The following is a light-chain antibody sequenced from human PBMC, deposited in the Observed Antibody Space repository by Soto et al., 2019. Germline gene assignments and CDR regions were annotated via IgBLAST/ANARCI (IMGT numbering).Light chain of an antibody. CDR3: QQRSNSFT. J-gene: IGKJ3*01. V-gene: IGKV3-11*01. CDR2: DAS. Sequence: EIVLTQSPATLSLSPGERATLSCRASQSVSSYLAWYQQKPGQAPRLLIYDASSRATGIPARFRGSGSGTDFTLTISSLEPEDFAVYYCQQRSNSFTFGPGTKVDIK. CDR1: QSVSSY.